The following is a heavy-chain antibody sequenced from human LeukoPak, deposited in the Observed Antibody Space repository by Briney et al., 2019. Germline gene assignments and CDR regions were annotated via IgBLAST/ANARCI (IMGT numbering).Heavy chain of an antibody. CDR3: AREGSSSWYYFDY. J-gene: IGHJ4*02. CDR2: INPNSGGT. Sequence: GASVKVSCKASGYTFTGYYMHWVRQAPGQGLEWMGRINPNSGGTNYAQKFQGRVTMTRDTSTSTAYMELSRLRSDDTAVYYCAREGSSSWYYFDYWGQGTLVTVSS. CDR1: GYTFTGYY. D-gene: IGHD6-13*01. V-gene: IGHV1-2*06.